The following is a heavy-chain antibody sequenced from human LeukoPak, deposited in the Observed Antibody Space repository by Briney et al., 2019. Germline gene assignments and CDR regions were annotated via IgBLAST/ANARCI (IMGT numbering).Heavy chain of an antibody. Sequence: PGGSLRLSCVDPGGRGVSNYMSWVRQAPGKGLEWVSLIYSGGAIRYADSVKGRFTISRDSSKNTLFLQMNDLTVEDTARYYCARRPGNWGQGILVTVSS. CDR2: IYSGGAI. CDR3: ARRPGN. J-gene: IGHJ4*02. CDR1: GGRGVSNY. D-gene: IGHD1-14*01. V-gene: IGHV3-53*01.